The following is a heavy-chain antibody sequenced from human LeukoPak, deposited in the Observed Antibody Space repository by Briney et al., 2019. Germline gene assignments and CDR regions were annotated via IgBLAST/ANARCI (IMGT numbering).Heavy chain of an antibody. Sequence: PSETLSLTCTVSGGSISSHYWSWIRQPPGKGLEWIGYIYYSGSTNYNPSLKSRVTISVDTSKNQFSLKLSSVTAADTAVYYCASSIWFGESQNDYWGQGTLVTVSS. CDR1: GGSISSHY. V-gene: IGHV4-59*11. D-gene: IGHD3-10*01. CDR3: ASSIWFGESQNDY. J-gene: IGHJ4*02. CDR2: IYYSGST.